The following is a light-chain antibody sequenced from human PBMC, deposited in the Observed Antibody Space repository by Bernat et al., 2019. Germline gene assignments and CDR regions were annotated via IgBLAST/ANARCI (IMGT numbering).Light chain of an antibody. CDR2: DAS. CDR3: LQYGTSFT. Sequence: EIVLTQSPGTLSLSPGERGTLSCRASQSVSSRNLAWYQQKPGQAPRLLIYDASSRATGTPDRFSGSGSGTDFTLTISRLEPDDFAVYFCLQYGTSFTFGPGTTVDIK. V-gene: IGKV3-20*01. CDR1: QSVSSRN. J-gene: IGKJ3*01.